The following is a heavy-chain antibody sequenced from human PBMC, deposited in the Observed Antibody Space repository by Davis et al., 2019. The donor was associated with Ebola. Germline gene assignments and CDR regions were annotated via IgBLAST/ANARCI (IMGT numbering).Heavy chain of an antibody. Sequence: AASVKVSCKASGYTFTSYAMHWVRQAPGQGLEWMGGIIPIFGTANYAQKFQGRVTMTRDTSTSTVYMELSSLRSEDTAVYYCARSAGYSSGWYQDDYWGQGTLVTVSS. V-gene: IGHV1-69*05. CDR1: GYTFTSYA. CDR3: ARSAGYSSGWYQDDY. CDR2: IIPIFGTA. D-gene: IGHD6-19*01. J-gene: IGHJ4*02.